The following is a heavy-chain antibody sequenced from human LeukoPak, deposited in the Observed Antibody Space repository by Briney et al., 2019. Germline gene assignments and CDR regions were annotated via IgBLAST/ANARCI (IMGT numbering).Heavy chain of an antibody. Sequence: GGSLRLSCAASGFTLSSYPMNWVRQAPGKGLEWVSTFVRGSTYYADTVQGRFTISRDSSKNTLYLQMNSLRADNTALYFCTRAAPYGTSWYGKNDYWGQGTLVAVSS. CDR3: TRAAPYGTSWYGKNDY. V-gene: IGHV3-23*01. D-gene: IGHD6-13*01. J-gene: IGHJ4*02. CDR1: GFTLSSYP. CDR2: FVRGST.